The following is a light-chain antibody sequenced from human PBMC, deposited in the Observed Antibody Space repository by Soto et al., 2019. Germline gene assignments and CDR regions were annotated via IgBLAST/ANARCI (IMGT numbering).Light chain of an antibody. J-gene: IGKJ4*01. CDR2: AAS. CDR3: QQADIFPLT. CDR1: QDISNY. Sequence: DIQMTQSPSSVSASVGDRVVITCRASQDISNYLAWYQHKPGDAPELLIYAASRLKRGVPSRFSGSGSGTFFTPIIVSLQLEDFATYYCQQADIFPLTFGGGTKVEI. V-gene: IGKV1-12*01.